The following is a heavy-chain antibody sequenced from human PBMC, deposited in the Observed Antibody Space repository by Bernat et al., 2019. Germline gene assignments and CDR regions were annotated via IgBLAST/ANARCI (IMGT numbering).Heavy chain of an antibody. J-gene: IGHJ6*02. Sequence: QVQLVESGGGVVQPGRSLRLSCAASGFTFSSYGMHWVRQAPGKGLEWVAVIWYDGSNKYYADSVKGRFTISRDNSKNTLYLQMNSLRAEDTAVYYCARDRGDRGVRGVIPFYYYGMDVWGQGTTVTVSS. CDR2: IWYDGSNK. CDR3: ARDRGDRGVRGVIPFYYYGMDV. V-gene: IGHV3-33*01. CDR1: GFTFSSYG. D-gene: IGHD3-10*01.